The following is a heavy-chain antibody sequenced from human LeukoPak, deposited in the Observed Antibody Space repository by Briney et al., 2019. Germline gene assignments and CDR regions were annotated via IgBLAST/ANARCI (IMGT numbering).Heavy chain of an antibody. CDR1: GGSVSHYY. V-gene: IGHV4-59*02. J-gene: IGHJ4*02. CDR3: AREVPGYYGSGPSHIVGTYFDS. CDR2: IYYSGST. Sequence: SETLSLTCTVSGGSVSHYYWSWIRQPPDKGLEWIGYIYYSGSTNYNPSLKSRVTVSVDTSKNEFSLKLSSVTAADTAVYYCAREVPGYYGSGPSHIVGTYFDSWGQGTLVTVSS. D-gene: IGHD3-10*01.